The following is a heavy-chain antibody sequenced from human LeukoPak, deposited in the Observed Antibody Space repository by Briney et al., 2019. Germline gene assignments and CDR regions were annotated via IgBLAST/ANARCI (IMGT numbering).Heavy chain of an antibody. CDR2: IYYSGST. V-gene: IGHV4-31*03. D-gene: IGHD3-10*01. CDR3: ARDKEVRGVSYYYYYGMDV. CDR1: GCSISSGGYY. J-gene: IGHJ6*02. Sequence: PSESLSLTCTVSGCSISSGGYYWSWIRQHPRKGLEWIGYIYYSGSTYYNPSLKSRVTISVDTTKNQFSLKLSSVTAADTAVYYCARDKEVRGVSYYYYYGMDVWGQGTTVTVSS.